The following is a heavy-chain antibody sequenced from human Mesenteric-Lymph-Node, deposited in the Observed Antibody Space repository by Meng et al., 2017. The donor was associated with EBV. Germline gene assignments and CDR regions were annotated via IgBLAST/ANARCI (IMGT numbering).Heavy chain of an antibody. CDR2: LSAYNGNT. J-gene: IGHJ4*02. CDR3: ARIAGSGWNFDY. V-gene: IGHV1-18*01. D-gene: IGHD6-19*01. Sequence: HVPLFQSGAYVTKPLASVNVSFQASGYTFTSYGIRCVRQAPGQWLEWMGWLSAYNGNTNYAQKLQGRVTMTTDTSTTTAYMELRSLRSDDTAVYYCARIAGSGWNFDYWGQGTLVTVSS. CDR1: GYTFTSYG.